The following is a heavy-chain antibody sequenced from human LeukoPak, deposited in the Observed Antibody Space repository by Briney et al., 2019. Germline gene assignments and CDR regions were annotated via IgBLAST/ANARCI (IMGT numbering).Heavy chain of an antibody. D-gene: IGHD3-3*01. J-gene: IGHJ6*02. Sequence: ASVKVSCKASGYTFTSYDINWVRQATGQGLEWMGWMNPNSGNTGYAQKFQGRVTMTRNTSISTAYLELSSLRSEDTAVYYCARHHASNVLRFLEWLNGYYYYGMDVWGQGTTVTVSS. CDR1: GYTFTSYD. CDR2: MNPNSGNT. CDR3: ARHHASNVLRFLEWLNGYYYYGMDV. V-gene: IGHV1-8*01.